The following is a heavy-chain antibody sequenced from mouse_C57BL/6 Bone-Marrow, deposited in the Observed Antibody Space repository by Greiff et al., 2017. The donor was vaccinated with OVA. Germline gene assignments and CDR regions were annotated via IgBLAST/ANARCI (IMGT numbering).Heavy chain of an antibody. Sequence: VQLQESGAELARPGASVKLSCKASGYTFTSYGISWVKQSTGQGLEWIGEIYPRSGNTNYNEKFKGKATLTAAQSSSTAYMELRSLTSEDSAVYFCARSVVFFYAMDYWGQGTSVTVSS. CDR3: ARSVVFFYAMDY. V-gene: IGHV1-81*01. CDR2: IYPRSGNT. J-gene: IGHJ4*01. CDR1: GYTFTSYG.